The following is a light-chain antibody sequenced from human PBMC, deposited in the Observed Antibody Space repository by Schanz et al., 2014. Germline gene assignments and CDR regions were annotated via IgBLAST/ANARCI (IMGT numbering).Light chain of an antibody. J-gene: IGLJ3*02. CDR3: SSYTTRSTLV. CDR2: DVS. Sequence: QSALTQPASVSGSPGQSITISCTGTSSDVGGYNYVSWYQHHPGKAPKLMIYDVSNRPSGVSNRFSGSKSGNTASLTISGXXXEDEADYYCSSYTTRSTLVFGGGTKLTVL. CDR1: SSDVGGYNY. V-gene: IGLV2-14*03.